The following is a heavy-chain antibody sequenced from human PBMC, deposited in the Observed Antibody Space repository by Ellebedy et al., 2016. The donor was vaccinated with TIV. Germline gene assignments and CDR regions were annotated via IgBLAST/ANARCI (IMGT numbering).Heavy chain of an antibody. Sequence: MPSETLSLTCTVSGGSISNYYWSWIRQPPGKGLEWIAEINHSGSTNYNPSLKSRVTISVDTSKNQFSLRLSSVTAADTAVYYCARVVGDFVVVPAAMRVYYFDYWGQGTLVTVSS. CDR1: GGSISNYY. J-gene: IGHJ4*02. CDR3: ARVVGDFVVVPAAMRVYYFDY. V-gene: IGHV4-34*01. D-gene: IGHD2-2*01. CDR2: INHSGST.